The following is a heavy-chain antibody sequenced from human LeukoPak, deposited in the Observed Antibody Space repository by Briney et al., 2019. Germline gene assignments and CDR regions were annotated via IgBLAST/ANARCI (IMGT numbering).Heavy chain of an antibody. D-gene: IGHD6-19*01. CDR1: GGSISSGDYY. J-gene: IGHJ5*02. CDR3: ARDLNSSGWFDP. CDR2: IYYSGST. Sequence: SETLSLTCTVSGGSISSGDYYWSWIRQPPGKGLEWIGYIYYSGSTNYNPSLKSRVTISVDTSKNQFSLKLSSVTAADTAVYYCARDLNSSGWFDPWGQGTLVTVSS. V-gene: IGHV4-61*08.